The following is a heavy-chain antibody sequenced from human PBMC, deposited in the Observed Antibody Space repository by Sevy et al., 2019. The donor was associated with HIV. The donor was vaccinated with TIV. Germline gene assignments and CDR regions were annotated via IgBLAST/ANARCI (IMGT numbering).Heavy chain of an antibody. J-gene: IGHJ4*02. Sequence: GGSLRLSCTASGFTFSDSWMHWVRQAPGKGLEWLANINQDGSVIYYADSVKGRFTISRDNSRNSVFLQMSSLGAGDTATYYCARALGKDGAYWGQGTLVTVSS. CDR3: ARALGKDGAY. V-gene: IGHV3-7*03. CDR2: INQDGSVI. CDR1: GFTFSDSW. D-gene: IGHD2-8*01.